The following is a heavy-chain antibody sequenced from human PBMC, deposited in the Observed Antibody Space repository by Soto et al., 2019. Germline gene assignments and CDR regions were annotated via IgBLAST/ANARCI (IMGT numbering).Heavy chain of an antibody. Sequence: SETLSLTCTVYARSFSGYYWSWIRQPPGKGLEWIGEVIHTGRTNYNPSLKGRVTISVDTSKNQFSLNLSSVTAAATAVYYCAGSPKSSDFPYYFDFWGQGTQVTVSS. CDR1: ARSFSGYY. CDR3: AGSPKSSDFPYYFDF. D-gene: IGHD2-21*02. CDR2: VIHTGRT. V-gene: IGHV4-34*12. J-gene: IGHJ4*02.